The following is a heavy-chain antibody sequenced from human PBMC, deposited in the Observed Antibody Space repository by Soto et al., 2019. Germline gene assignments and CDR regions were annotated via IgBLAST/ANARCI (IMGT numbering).Heavy chain of an antibody. CDR1: GYAFTSYG. V-gene: IGHV1-18*01. CDR3: ARNPGIAVAEYFQH. CDR2: ISAYNGNT. J-gene: IGHJ1*01. D-gene: IGHD6-19*01. Sequence: KGARKGVGYAFTSYGIGWRRQTPGQGLEWMGWISAYNGNTNYAQKLQGRVTMTTDTSTSTAYMELRSLRSDDTAVYYCARNPGIAVAEYFQHWGQGTPVTVSS.